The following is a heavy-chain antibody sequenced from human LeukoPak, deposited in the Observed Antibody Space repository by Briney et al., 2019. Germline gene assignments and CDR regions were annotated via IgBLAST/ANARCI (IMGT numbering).Heavy chain of an antibody. Sequence: SETLSLTCTVSGGSISTYYWSWIRQPPGKGLEWIGYIYYSGSTNYNPSLKSRVTISVDTSKNQFSLKLSSVTAADTAVYYCARGLATYYDFWSGSKNWFDPWGQGTLVTVSS. CDR1: GGSISTYY. CDR2: IYYSGST. CDR3: ARGLATYYDFWSGSKNWFDP. D-gene: IGHD3-3*01. J-gene: IGHJ5*02. V-gene: IGHV4-59*01.